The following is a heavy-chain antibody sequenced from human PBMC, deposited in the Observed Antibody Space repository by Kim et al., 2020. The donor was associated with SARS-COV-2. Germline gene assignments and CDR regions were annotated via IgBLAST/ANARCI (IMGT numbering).Heavy chain of an antibody. J-gene: IGHJ6*02. V-gene: IGHV4-39*07. D-gene: IGHD3-9*01. Sequence: SETLSLTCTVSGGSISSSSYYWGWIRQPPGKGLEWIGSIYYSGSTYYNPSLKSRVTISVDTSKNQFSLKLSSVTAADTAVYYCARERRYFDWSPTQDYYYYYGMDVWGQGTTVTVSS. CDR2: IYYSGST. CDR1: GGSISSSSYY. CDR3: ARERRYFDWSPTQDYYYYYGMDV.